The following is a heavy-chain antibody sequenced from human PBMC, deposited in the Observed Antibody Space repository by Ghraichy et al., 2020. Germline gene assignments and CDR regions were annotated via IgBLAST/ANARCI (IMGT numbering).Heavy chain of an antibody. V-gene: IGHV4-34*01. Sequence: SETLSLTCAVYGGSFSNYYWSWIRQPPGKGLEWIGEINHSGSTNYNPSLKSRVTISVDTSKNQFSLKLSSVTAADTAVYYCARFFSQKKPRKQSGSYYDYWGQGTLVTVSS. CDR2: INHSGST. J-gene: IGHJ4*02. D-gene: IGHD1-26*01. CDR1: GGSFSNYY. CDR3: ARFFSQKKPRKQSGSYYDY.